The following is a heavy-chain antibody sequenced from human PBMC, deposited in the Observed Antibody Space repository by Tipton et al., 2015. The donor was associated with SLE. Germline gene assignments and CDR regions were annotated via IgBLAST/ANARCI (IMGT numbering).Heavy chain of an antibody. CDR1: AGSISSSY. V-gene: IGHV4-59*12. CDR2: LSYSGST. D-gene: IGHD3-3*01. CDR3: ARDSYNFWSGHFDY. Sequence: TLSLTCTVSAGSISSSYWSWIRQPPGRGLEWIGYLSYSGSTNYNPSLKSRVTISIDVSKNQFSLKLPSVTAADTAVYYCARDSYNFWSGHFDYWGQGILVTVSS. J-gene: IGHJ4*02.